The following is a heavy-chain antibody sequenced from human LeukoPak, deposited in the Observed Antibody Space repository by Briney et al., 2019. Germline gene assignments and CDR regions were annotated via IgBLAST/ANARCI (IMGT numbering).Heavy chain of an antibody. CDR2: IKEDGGEK. D-gene: IGHD2-2*01. V-gene: IGHV3-7*01. CDR3: ARGPYCDGTSCQSFFDY. CDR1: GFTFSSYW. Sequence: GGSLRLSCAASGFTFSSYWITWVRQAPGKGLVWVANIKEDGGEKYYVDSVKGRFTISRDNAKNSASLQMNSLRAEDTAVYYCARGPYCDGTSCQSFFDYWGQGALVTVSS. J-gene: IGHJ4*02.